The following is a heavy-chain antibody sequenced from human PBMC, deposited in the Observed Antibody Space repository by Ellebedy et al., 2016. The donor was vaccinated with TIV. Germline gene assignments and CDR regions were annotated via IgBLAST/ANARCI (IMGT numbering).Heavy chain of an antibody. CDR3: TRGGFGHAMDV. Sequence: LGGSLRLSCAASGFSFRSYSMNWVRQAPGKGLEWVSPFTGTSSHIYYADSVKGRFTISRDNAKNTVYLQMSSLRADDTGIYYCTRGGFGHAMDVWGQGTTVTVSS. J-gene: IGHJ6*02. D-gene: IGHD3-10*01. CDR1: GFSFRSYS. V-gene: IGHV3-21*01. CDR2: FTGTSSHI.